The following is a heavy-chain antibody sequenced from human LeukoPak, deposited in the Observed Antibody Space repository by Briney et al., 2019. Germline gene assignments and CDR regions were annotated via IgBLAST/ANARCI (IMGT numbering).Heavy chain of an antibody. D-gene: IGHD2-2*02. CDR2: IGAYNGNT. V-gene: IGHV1-18*01. J-gene: IGHJ5*02. CDR3: ARVVRYCSSTSCYTQGWFDP. Sequence: ASVKVSCKASGYIFTNYGISWVRQAPGQGLEWMGWIGAYNGNTNYAQKLQGRVTMTTDTSTSTVYMELSSLRSEDTAVYYCARVVRYCSSTSCYTQGWFDPWGQGTLVTVSS. CDR1: GYIFTNYG.